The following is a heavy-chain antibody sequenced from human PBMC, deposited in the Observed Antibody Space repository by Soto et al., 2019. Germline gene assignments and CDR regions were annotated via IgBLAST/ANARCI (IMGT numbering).Heavy chain of an antibody. D-gene: IGHD3-16*01. J-gene: IGHJ4*02. V-gene: IGHV3-49*03. CDR1: GFTFGDYA. CDR2: IRSKAYGGTT. CDR3: TRDRTGYDYIWGSYSPKDY. Sequence: EVQLVESGGGLVQPGRSLRLSCTASGFTFGDYAMSWFRQAPGKGLAGVGFIRSKAYGGTTEYAASVKGRFTISRDDSKSIAYLQMNSLKTEDTAVYYCTRDRTGYDYIWGSYSPKDYWGQRTLVTVSS.